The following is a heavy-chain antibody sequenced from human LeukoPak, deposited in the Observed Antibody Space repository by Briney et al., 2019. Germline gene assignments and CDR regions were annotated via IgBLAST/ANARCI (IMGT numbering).Heavy chain of an antibody. D-gene: IGHD4-17*01. CDR1: GGSISSYY. CDR3: ARGRDYGDYFDY. V-gene: IGHV4-39*07. J-gene: IGHJ4*02. Sequence: SETLSLTCTASGGSISSYYWGWIRQPPGKGLEWIGSIYYSGSTYYNPSLKSRVTISVDTSKNQFSLKLSSVTAADTAVYYCARGRDYGDYFDYWGQGTLVTVSS. CDR2: IYYSGST.